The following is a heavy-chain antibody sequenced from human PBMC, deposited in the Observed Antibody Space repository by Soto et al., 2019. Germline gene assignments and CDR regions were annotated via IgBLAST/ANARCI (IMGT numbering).Heavy chain of an antibody. Sequence: GGSLRLSCAASGFTVSSNYMSWVRQAPGKGLEWVSVIYSGGSTYYADSVKGRFTISRDNSKNTLYLQMNSLRAEDTAVYYCAREANWNYVHYYYMDVWGKGTTVTVSS. V-gene: IGHV3-66*01. J-gene: IGHJ6*03. D-gene: IGHD1-7*01. CDR1: GFTVSSNY. CDR3: AREANWNYVHYYYMDV. CDR2: IYSGGST.